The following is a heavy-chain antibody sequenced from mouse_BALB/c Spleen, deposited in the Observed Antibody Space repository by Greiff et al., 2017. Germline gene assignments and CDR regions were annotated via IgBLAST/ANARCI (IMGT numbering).Heavy chain of an antibody. Sequence: QVQLQQSGAELMKPGASVKISCKATGYTFSSYWIEWVKQRPGHGLEWIGEILPGSGSTNYNEKFKGKATFPADTSSNTAYMQLSSLTSEDSAVYYCAAGVWFAYWGQGTLVTVSA. CDR1: GYTFSSYW. V-gene: IGHV1-9*01. J-gene: IGHJ3*01. CDR3: AAGVWFAY. CDR2: ILPGSGST.